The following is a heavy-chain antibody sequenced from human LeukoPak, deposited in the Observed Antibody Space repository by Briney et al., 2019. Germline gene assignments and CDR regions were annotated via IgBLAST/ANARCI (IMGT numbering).Heavy chain of an antibody. Sequence: PGRSPRLSCSASGFTFSSYAMHWVRQAPGKGLEYVSAISSNGGSTYYADSVKGRFTISRDNSKNTLYLQMSSLRAEDTAVYYCVKVGIVVVPAATRGPFDYWGQGTLVTVSS. CDR3: VKVGIVVVPAATRGPFDY. V-gene: IGHV3-64D*09. CDR1: GFTFSSYA. CDR2: ISSNGGST. D-gene: IGHD2-2*01. J-gene: IGHJ4*02.